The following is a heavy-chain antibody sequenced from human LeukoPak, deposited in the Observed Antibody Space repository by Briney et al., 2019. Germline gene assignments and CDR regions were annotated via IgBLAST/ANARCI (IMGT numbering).Heavy chain of an antibody. CDR2: ISYDGSNK. CDR1: GFTFSSYA. V-gene: IGHV3-30-3*01. CDR3: AKVQWLTPDQPFDY. D-gene: IGHD6-19*01. Sequence: GGSLRLSCAASGFTFSSYAMHWVRQAPGKGLEWVAVISYDGSNKYYADSVKGRFTISRDNSKNTLYLQMNSLRAEDTAVYYCAKVQWLTPDQPFDYWGQGTLVTVSS. J-gene: IGHJ4*02.